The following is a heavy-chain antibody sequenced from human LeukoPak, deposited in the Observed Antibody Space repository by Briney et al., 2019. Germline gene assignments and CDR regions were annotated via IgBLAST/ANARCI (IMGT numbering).Heavy chain of an antibody. V-gene: IGHV3-21*04. CDR2: ISSSSSSYI. J-gene: IGHJ4*02. CDR1: GFTFSSYS. Sequence: GGSLRLSCAASGFTFSSYSMNWVRQAPGKGLEWVSSISSSSSSYIYYADSVKGRFTISRDNAKNSLYLQMNSLRAEDTAVYYCAKDLNLEAPLIAVAGPFDYWGQGTLVTVSS. D-gene: IGHD6-19*01. CDR3: AKDLNLEAPLIAVAGPFDY.